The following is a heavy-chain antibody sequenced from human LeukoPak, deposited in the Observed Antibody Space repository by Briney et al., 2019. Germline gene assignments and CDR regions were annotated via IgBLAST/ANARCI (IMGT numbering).Heavy chain of an antibody. D-gene: IGHD6-13*01. J-gene: IGHJ4*02. V-gene: IGHV4-34*01. CDR3: AREPMAAAGHYYFDY. CDR2: INHSGST. CDR1: GGSFSGYY. Sequence: PSETLSLTCAVYGGSFSGYYWIWLRQPPGKGLEWIGEINHSGSTNYNPSLKSRVTISVDTSKNQFSLKLSSVTAADTAVYYCAREPMAAAGHYYFDYWGQGTLVTVSS.